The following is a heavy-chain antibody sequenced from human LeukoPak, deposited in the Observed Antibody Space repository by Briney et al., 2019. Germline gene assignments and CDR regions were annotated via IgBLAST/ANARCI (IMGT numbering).Heavy chain of an antibody. D-gene: IGHD2-2*01. CDR1: GFTFDGYA. CDR3: AKGYCSSNRCYVDY. CDR2: ISWNSGSI. V-gene: IGHV3-9*01. Sequence: GRSLRLSCAASGFTFDGYAMHWVRQAPGKGLEWVAGISWNSGSIAYGDSVKGRFTVSRDNAKNSLYLQMNSLRVEDTALYYCAKGYCSSNRCYVDYWGQGTLVTVSS. J-gene: IGHJ4*02.